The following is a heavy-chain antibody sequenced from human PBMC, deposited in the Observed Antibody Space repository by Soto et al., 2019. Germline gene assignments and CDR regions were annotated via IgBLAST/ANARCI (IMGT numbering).Heavy chain of an antibody. D-gene: IGHD5-18*01. V-gene: IGHV3-48*03. CDR3: ARDSYPYYFDS. Sequence: EVQLVESGGGLVQPGGSLRLSCAASGFTFSSYEMNWVRQAPGKGLEWVSYIGSSGTTLYYADSVMGRFTVSRDNAKNSLYLHMNSLRAEDTAVYYCARDSYPYYFDSWVQGTLVTVSS. CDR1: GFTFSSYE. CDR2: IGSSGTTL. J-gene: IGHJ4*02.